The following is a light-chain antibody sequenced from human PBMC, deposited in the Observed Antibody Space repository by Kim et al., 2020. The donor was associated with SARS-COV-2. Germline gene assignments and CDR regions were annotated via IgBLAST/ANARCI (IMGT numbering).Light chain of an antibody. CDR2: DAS. J-gene: IGKJ1*01. V-gene: IGKV1-5*01. Sequence: GDRVTITCRASQSNSSWLAWYQQKPGKAPKLLIYDASSLESGVPSRFSGSGSGTEFTLTISSLQPDDFATYYCQQYNSFWTFGQGTKV. CDR1: QSNSSW. CDR3: QQYNSFWT.